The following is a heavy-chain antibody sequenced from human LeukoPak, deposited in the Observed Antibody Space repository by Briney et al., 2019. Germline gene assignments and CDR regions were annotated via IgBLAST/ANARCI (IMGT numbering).Heavy chain of an antibody. J-gene: IGHJ5*02. D-gene: IGHD6-13*01. CDR2: INHSGST. V-gene: IGHV4-34*01. CDR1: GGSFSGYY. CDR3: ARGVGSSWYFLWFDP. Sequence: SETLSLTCAVHGGSFSGYYWSWIRQPPGKGLEWIGEINHSGSTNYNPSLKSRVTISVDTSKNQFSLKLSSVTAADTAVYYCARGVGSSWYFLWFDPWGQGTLVTVSS.